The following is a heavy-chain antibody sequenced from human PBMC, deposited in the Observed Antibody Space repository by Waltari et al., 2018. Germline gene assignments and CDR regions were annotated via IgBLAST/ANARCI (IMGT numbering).Heavy chain of an antibody. CDR2: ISSRGSTI. D-gene: IGHD2-21*02. Sequence: EVQLVESGGGLVQPGGSLRLSCAASGFTFSSYEMNWVRQAPGRGLGGFSNISSRGSTIYYADSVKGRFTISRDNSKNTLYLQMNSLRAEDTAVYYCARSTCGGDCPWDYWGQGTLVTVSS. CDR1: GFTFSSYE. V-gene: IGHV3-48*03. J-gene: IGHJ4*02. CDR3: ARSTCGGDCPWDY.